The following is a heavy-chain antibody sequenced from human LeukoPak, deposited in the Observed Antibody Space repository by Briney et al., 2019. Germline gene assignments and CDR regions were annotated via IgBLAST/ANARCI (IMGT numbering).Heavy chain of an antibody. CDR1: GFTFSNYL. Sequence: GGSLRLSCAASGFTFSNYLMHWVRQAPGKGLEWVSAISGSGGSTYYADSVKGRFTISRDNSKNTLYLQMNSLRAEDTAVYYCAKAMIGITGNYWGQGTLVTVSS. CDR3: AKAMIGITGNY. V-gene: IGHV3-23*01. J-gene: IGHJ4*02. CDR2: ISGSGGST. D-gene: IGHD3-22*01.